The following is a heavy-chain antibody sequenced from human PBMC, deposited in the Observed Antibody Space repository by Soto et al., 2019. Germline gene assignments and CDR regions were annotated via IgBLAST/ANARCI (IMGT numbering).Heavy chain of an antibody. CDR3: ARRETLDYPVDY. Sequence: SETLSLTCAVSGGSIGSGGYSWSWIRQPPGKGLEWIGYIYHSGSTYYNPSLKSRVTISVDRSKNQFSLKLSSVTAADTAAYYCARRETLDYPVDYWGQGTLVTVSS. V-gene: IGHV4-30-2*01. D-gene: IGHD3-16*01. J-gene: IGHJ4*02. CDR2: IYHSGST. CDR1: GGSIGSGGYS.